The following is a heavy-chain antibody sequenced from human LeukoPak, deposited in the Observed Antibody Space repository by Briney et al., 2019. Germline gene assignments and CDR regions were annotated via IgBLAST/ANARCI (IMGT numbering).Heavy chain of an antibody. J-gene: IGHJ6*03. CDR3: ARARSGSPAYYYMDV. CDR1: GYTFTSYG. V-gene: IGHV1-18*01. Sequence: ASVKVSCKASGYTFTSYGISWVRQAPGQGLEWMGWISAYNGNTNYAQKLQGRVTMTTDTSTSTAYMELRSLRSDDTAVYYCARARSGSPAYYYMDVWGKGTTVTVYS. D-gene: IGHD3-10*01. CDR2: ISAYNGNT.